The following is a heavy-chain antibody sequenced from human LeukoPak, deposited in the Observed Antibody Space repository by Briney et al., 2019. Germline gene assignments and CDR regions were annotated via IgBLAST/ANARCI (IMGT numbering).Heavy chain of an antibody. CDR2: IIPMFGTP. Sequence: ASVKVSCMASGGTFSNYAISWVRQAPGQGLEWMGGIIPMFGTPNYAPKFQGRVTITTDESTSTAYMELSSLRSEDTAVYYCARGYKRTTMVRGVSYYYFHYMDVWGKGTTVTVSS. D-gene: IGHD3-10*01. CDR1: GGTFSNYA. V-gene: IGHV1-69*05. J-gene: IGHJ6*03. CDR3: ARGYKRTTMVRGVSYYYFHYMDV.